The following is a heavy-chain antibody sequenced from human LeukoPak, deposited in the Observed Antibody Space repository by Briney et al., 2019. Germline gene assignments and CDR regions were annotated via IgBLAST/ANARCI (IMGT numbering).Heavy chain of an antibody. CDR2: IRSKTNNYAT. CDR1: GFTFSASA. J-gene: IGHJ4*02. Sequence: GGSLRLSCAASGFTFSASAMHWVRQASGKGLEWVGRIRSKTNNYATAYAASVKDRFTISRDDSKNTAYLQLNSLKTDDTAVYYCTRHVASGGPGVDYWGRGTLVTVSS. V-gene: IGHV3-73*01. D-gene: IGHD3-10*01. CDR3: TRHVASGGPGVDY.